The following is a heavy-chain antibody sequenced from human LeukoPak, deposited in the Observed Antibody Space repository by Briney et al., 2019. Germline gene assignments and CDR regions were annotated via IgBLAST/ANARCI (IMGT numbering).Heavy chain of an antibody. D-gene: IGHD6-19*01. CDR3: ARVVYSSGWYTGNWFDP. J-gene: IGHJ5*02. CDR1: GGSISSYY. CDR2: IYYSGST. Sequence: KPSETLSLTCTVSGGSISSYYWSWIRQPPGKGLEWIGYIYYSGSTNYNPSLKSRVTISVDTSKNQFSLKLSSVTAADTAVYYCARVVYSSGWYTGNWFDPWGQGTLVTVSS. V-gene: IGHV4-59*01.